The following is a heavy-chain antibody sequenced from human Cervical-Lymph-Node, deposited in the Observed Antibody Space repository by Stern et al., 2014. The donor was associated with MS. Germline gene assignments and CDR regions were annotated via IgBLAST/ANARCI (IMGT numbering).Heavy chain of an antibody. J-gene: IGHJ6*02. D-gene: IGHD4-11*01. CDR1: GFTVSSNY. Sequence: EVQLVESGGGLIQPGGSLRLSCAASGFTVSSNYMTWVRQAPGKGLEWVSILYSGGSSYYADSVKGRFTISRDNSNNPLYLQMNSLRAEDTAVYYCARGRGTTITTEYSYYYYGMDVWGQGTTVTVSS. CDR2: LYSGGSS. V-gene: IGHV3-53*01. CDR3: ARGRGTTITTEYSYYYYGMDV.